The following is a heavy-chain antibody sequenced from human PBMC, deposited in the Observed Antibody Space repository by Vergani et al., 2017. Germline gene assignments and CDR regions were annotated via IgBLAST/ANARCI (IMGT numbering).Heavy chain of an antibody. CDR3: ARAWGYSGSYSVAFDI. Sequence: QVQLVQSGAEVKKPGSSVKVSCKASRGTFSSYAISWVRQAPGQGLEWMGGIIPIFGTANYAQKFQGRVTITADESTSTAYMELSSLRSEDTAVYYCARAWGYSGSYSVAFDIWGQGTMVTVSS. D-gene: IGHD1-26*01. V-gene: IGHV1-69*01. CDR1: RGTFSSYA. CDR2: IIPIFGTA. J-gene: IGHJ3*02.